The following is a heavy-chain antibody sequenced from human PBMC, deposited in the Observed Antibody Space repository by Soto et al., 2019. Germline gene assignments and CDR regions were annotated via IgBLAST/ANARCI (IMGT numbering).Heavy chain of an antibody. CDR3: AKGDCGGDCYSFDAFDI. Sequence: GGSLRLSCAASGFTFSSYGMYWVRQAPGKGLEWVAVISYDGSNKYYAESVKGRFTISRDNSKNTLYLQMNSLRAEDTSVYYCAKGDCGGDCYSFDAFDIWGQGTMVTVSS. D-gene: IGHD2-21*02. V-gene: IGHV3-30*18. CDR2: ISYDGSNK. CDR1: GFTFSSYG. J-gene: IGHJ3*02.